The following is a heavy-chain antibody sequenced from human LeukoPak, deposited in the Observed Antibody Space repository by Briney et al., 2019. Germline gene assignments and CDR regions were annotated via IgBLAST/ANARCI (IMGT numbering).Heavy chain of an antibody. D-gene: IGHD6-19*01. J-gene: IGHJ3*02. V-gene: IGHV4-30-2*01. CDR2: IYHSGST. CDR3: ARGSGWSPVAFDI. CDR1: GGSISSGGYS. Sequence: PSETLSLTCAVSGGSISSGGYSWSWIRQPPGKGLEWIGYIYHSGSTYYNPSLKSRVTVSVDRSKNQFSLKLSSVTAADTAVYYCARGSGWSPVAFDIWGQGTMVTVSS.